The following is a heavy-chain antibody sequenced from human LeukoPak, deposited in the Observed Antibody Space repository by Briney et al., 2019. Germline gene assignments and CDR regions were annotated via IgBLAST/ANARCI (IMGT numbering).Heavy chain of an antibody. CDR3: AKTRGSATYYRGNDY. CDR1: GFTFTNYA. V-gene: IGHV3-23*01. D-gene: IGHD3-10*01. CDR2: MSNSGDKT. Sequence: PGESLKISCAASGFTFTNYAMTWVRQAPGKGLEWVSSMSNSGDKTYYAESVKGRFTISRDNSKRPLYLQMNSGEAEDTDVYYCAKTRGSATYYRGNDYWGQGTLVTVSS. J-gene: IGHJ4*02.